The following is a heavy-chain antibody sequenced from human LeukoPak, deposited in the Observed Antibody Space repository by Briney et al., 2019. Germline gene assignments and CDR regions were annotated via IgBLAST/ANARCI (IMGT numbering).Heavy chain of an antibody. CDR3: ARDTGTQADY. D-gene: IGHD1-14*01. CDR2: IWYDGSNK. CDR1: GFTFSSYG. V-gene: IGHV3-33*01. Sequence: GRSLRLSCAASGFTFSSYGMHWVRQAPGKRLEWVAVIWYDGSNKYYADSVKGRFTISRDNSKNTLYLQMNSLRAEDTAVYYCARDTGTQADYWGQGSLVTVSS. J-gene: IGHJ4*02.